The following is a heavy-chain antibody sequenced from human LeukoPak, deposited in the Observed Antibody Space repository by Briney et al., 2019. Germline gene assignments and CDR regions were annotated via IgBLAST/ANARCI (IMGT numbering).Heavy chain of an antibody. Sequence: NPSETLSLTCTVSGGSISSGSYYWSWIRQPAGKGLEWIGRVYTSGSTNYNPSLKSRVTISVDTSKNQFSLKLSSVTAADTAVYYCAREYRSDWYTGTGTQYNWFDPWGQGTLVTVSS. CDR2: VYTSGST. J-gene: IGHJ5*02. D-gene: IGHD6-19*01. V-gene: IGHV4-61*02. CDR1: GGSISSGSYY. CDR3: AREYRSDWYTGTGTQYNWFDP.